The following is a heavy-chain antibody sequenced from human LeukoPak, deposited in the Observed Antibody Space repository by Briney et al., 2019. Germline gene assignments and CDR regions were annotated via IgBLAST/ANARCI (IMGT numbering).Heavy chain of an antibody. CDR1: GGSISSYY. V-gene: IGHV4-59*01. J-gene: IGHJ4*02. CDR3: ARVEGGGSYRY. CDR2: IYYSGST. Sequence: SETLSLTCTVSGGSISSYYWSWIRQPPGKGLEWIGYIYYSGSTNYNPSLKSRVTISVDTSKNQFSLKLSSVTAADTAVYYCARVEGGGSYRYWGQGTLVTVSS. D-gene: IGHD2-15*01.